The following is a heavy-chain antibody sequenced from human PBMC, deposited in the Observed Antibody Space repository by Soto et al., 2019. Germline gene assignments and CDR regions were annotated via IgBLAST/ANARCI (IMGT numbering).Heavy chain of an antibody. V-gene: IGHV3-30*18. J-gene: IGHJ6*02. CDR3: AKTYYYGSGSYVNGMDV. Sequence: QVQLVESGGGVVQPGRSLRLSCAASGFTFSSYGMHWVRQAPGKGLEWVAVISYDGSNKYYADSVKGRFTISRDNSQNXXYLQMNSLRAEDTAVYYCAKTYYYGSGSYVNGMDVWGQGTTVTVSS. CDR1: GFTFSSYG. CDR2: ISYDGSNK. D-gene: IGHD3-10*01.